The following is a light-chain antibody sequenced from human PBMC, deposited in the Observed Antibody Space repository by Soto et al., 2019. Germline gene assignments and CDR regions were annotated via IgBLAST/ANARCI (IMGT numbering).Light chain of an antibody. CDR3: QQRSNWPLMYT. CDR2: DAS. J-gene: IGKJ2*01. V-gene: IGKV3-11*01. Sequence: EIVLTQSPATLSLSPGARVTLSCRASQRVTSYLAWYQQKPGQAPRLLIYDASNRATGIPARFSGSGSGTDFTLTISSLEPEDFAVYSCQQRSNWPLMYTFGQGTKLEIK. CDR1: QRVTSY.